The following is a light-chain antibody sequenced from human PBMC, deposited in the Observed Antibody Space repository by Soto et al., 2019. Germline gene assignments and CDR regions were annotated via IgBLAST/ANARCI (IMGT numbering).Light chain of an antibody. J-gene: IGKJ5*01. CDR1: QGISNY. CDR3: QQRNSYPIT. Sequence: IQLTQSPSSLSASVGARVTITCRASQGISNYLAWYKQKPGKAPNILIHTASTLQSGVPSRFSGSGSGTEFTLTISSLQPEDFATYYCQQRNSYPITFGQGTRLEIK. V-gene: IGKV1-9*01. CDR2: TAS.